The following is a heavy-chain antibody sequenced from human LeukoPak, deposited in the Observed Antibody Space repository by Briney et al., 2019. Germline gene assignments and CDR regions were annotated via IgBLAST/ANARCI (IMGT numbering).Heavy chain of an antibody. Sequence: SETLSLTCTVSGGSTSSYYWSWIRQPPGKGLEWIGYIYYSGSTNYNPSLKSRVTISVDTSKNQFPLKLSSVTAADTAVYYCARDVEGSGWSNFQHWGQGTLVTVSS. CDR1: GGSTSSYY. V-gene: IGHV4-59*01. CDR2: IYYSGST. CDR3: ARDVEGSGWSNFQH. D-gene: IGHD6-19*01. J-gene: IGHJ1*01.